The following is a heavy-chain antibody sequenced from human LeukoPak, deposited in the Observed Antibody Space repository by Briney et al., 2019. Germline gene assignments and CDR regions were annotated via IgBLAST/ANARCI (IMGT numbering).Heavy chain of an antibody. CDR2: ISAYNGNT. V-gene: IGHV1-18*01. D-gene: IGHD3-3*01. J-gene: IGHJ6*03. Sequence: ASVKVSCKASGYTFTSYGISWVRQAPGQGLEWMGWISAYNGNTNYAQKLQGRVTMTTDTSTSTAYMELRSLRSDDTAVYYCARCTIFGVGYYYYYMDVWGKGTTVTVSS. CDR3: ARCTIFGVGYYYYYMDV. CDR1: GYTFTSYG.